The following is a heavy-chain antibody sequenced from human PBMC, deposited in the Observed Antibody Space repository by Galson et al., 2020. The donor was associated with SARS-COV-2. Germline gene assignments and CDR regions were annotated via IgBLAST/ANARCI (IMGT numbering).Heavy chain of an antibody. J-gene: IGHJ6*02. Sequence: GGSLRLSCAASGFTFSSYWMHWVRQAPGKGLVWVSRINSDGSSTSYAASVKGRFTISRDNAKNTLYLQMNSLRAEDTAVYYCARDYEVLLWFGERDYYGMDVWGQGTTVTVSS. CDR2: INSDGSST. D-gene: IGHD3-10*01. V-gene: IGHV3-74*01. CDR1: GFTFSSYW. CDR3: ARDYEVLLWFGERDYYGMDV.